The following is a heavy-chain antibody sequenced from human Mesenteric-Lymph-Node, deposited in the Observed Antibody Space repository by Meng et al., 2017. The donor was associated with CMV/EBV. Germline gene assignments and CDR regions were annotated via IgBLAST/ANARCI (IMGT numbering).Heavy chain of an antibody. D-gene: IGHD3-3*01. V-gene: IGHV1-2*02. CDR3: AREGGAYYDFWSAPAGYYYGMDV. Sequence: ASVKVSCKTSGYTFTDYYMNWVRQAPGQGLEWMGWINANSGGTDYAQDFQGRVTMTRDTSISTASVELSRLRSDDTAVYYCAREGGAYYDFWSAPAGYYYGMDVWGQGTTVTVSS. CDR1: GYTFTDYY. J-gene: IGHJ6*02. CDR2: INANSGGT.